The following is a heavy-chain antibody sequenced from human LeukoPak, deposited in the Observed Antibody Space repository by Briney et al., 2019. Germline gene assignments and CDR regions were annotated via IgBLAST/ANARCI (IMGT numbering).Heavy chain of an antibody. CDR1: GFTFNIYG. V-gene: IGHV3-23*01. CDR2: ISPSGDIL. D-gene: IGHD3-10*01. J-gene: IGHJ5*02. Sequence: GGSLRLSCAASGFTFNIYGMSWVRQAPGKGLEWVSGISPSGDILYYADSVKGQFTISRDNSKNTVYLQMNSLRAEDTAVYYCARGVNYHGSGSYLRDWFDPWGQGTLVTVSS. CDR3: ARGVNYHGSGSYLRDWFDP.